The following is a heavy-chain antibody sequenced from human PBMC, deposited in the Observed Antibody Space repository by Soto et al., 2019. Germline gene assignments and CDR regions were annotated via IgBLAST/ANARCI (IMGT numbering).Heavy chain of an antibody. CDR3: ARDPFRNYYDSSGYLYYYYGMDV. Sequence: ASVKVSCKASGYTFTGYYMHWVLQAPGQGLEWMGWINPNSGGTNYAQKFQGRVTMTRDTSISTAYMELSRLRSDDTAVYYCARDPFRNYYDSSGYLYYYYGMDVWGQGTTVTVSS. CDR2: INPNSGGT. J-gene: IGHJ6*02. D-gene: IGHD3-22*01. CDR1: GYTFTGYY. V-gene: IGHV1-2*02.